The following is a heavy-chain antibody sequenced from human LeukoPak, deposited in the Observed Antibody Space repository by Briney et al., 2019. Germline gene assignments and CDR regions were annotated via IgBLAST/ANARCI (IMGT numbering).Heavy chain of an antibody. CDR1: GFTFSSYA. CDR3: AKDLLGYCSSTCCQSSNFDY. J-gene: IGHJ4*02. V-gene: IGHV3-23*01. CDR2: ISGSGGST. Sequence: GGSLRLSCAASGFTFSSYAMSWVRQAPGKGLEWVSAISGSGGSTYHADSVKGRFTISRDNSKNTLYLQMNSLRAEDTAVYYCAKDLLGYCSSTCCQSSNFDYWGQGTLVTVSS. D-gene: IGHD2-2*01.